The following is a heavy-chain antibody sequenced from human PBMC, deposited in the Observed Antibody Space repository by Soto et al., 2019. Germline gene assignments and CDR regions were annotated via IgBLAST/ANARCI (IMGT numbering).Heavy chain of an antibody. CDR3: ARGAPVFIQH. V-gene: IGHV4-30-2*01. CDR2: IYHSGST. D-gene: IGHD3-10*01. Sequence: SWSPSLSCAVSGGSISSGGYSWSWIRQPPGKGLEWIGYIYHSGSTYYNPSLKSRVTISVDRSKNQFSLKLSSVTAADTAVYYCARGAPVFIQHWGPGTLVNVSS. CDR1: GGSISSGGYS. J-gene: IGHJ1*01.